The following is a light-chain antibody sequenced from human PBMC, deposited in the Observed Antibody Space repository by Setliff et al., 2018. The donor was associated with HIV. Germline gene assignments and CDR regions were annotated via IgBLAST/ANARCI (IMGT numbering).Light chain of an antibody. J-gene: IGLJ1*01. CDR2: SHN. Sequence: QPVLTQPPSASGTPGQRVTISCSGSSSNIGSNTVNWYQQLPGTAPKLLIYSHNQRPSGVPDRFSGSKSGTSASLAISGLQSEDEADYYCAAWDDSLNGYVFGTGTKVTVL. CDR3: AAWDDSLNGYV. CDR1: SSNIGSNT. V-gene: IGLV1-44*01.